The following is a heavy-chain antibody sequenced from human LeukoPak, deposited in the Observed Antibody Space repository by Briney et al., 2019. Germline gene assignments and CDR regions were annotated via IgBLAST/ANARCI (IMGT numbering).Heavy chain of an antibody. CDR1: GVSINTFY. Sequence: SETLSLTCTVSGVSINTFYWNWIRQPPGKGLEWIGYIYYSGSTNYNPSLKSRVTISVDTSKNQFSLKLSSVTAADTAVYYCARDRPPGLDYWGQGTLVTVSS. CDR3: ARDRPPGLDY. CDR2: IYYSGST. J-gene: IGHJ4*02. V-gene: IGHV4-59*01.